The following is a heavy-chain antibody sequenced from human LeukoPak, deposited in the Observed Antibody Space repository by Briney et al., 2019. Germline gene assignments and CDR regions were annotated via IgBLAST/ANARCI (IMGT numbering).Heavy chain of an antibody. Sequence: ASVKVSCKASGYTFTSYGISWVRQAPGQGLEWMGWISAYNGNTNYAQKRQGRVTMTTDTSTSTAYMELRSLRSDDTAVYYCARGVGPNFLGWYFDLWGRGTLVTVSS. V-gene: IGHV1-18*01. CDR1: GYTFTSYG. CDR2: ISAYNGNT. D-gene: IGHD1-26*01. CDR3: ARGVGPNFLGWYFDL. J-gene: IGHJ2*01.